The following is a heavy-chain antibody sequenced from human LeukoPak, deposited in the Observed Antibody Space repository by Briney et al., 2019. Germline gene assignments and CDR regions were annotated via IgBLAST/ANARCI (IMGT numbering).Heavy chain of an antibody. J-gene: IGHJ4*02. Sequence: SETLSLTCTVSGGSISRGDYYWSWIRQPPGKGLEWIGYIYYSGSTYYNPSLKSRVTISVDTSKNQFSLRLSSVTAADTAVYYCARVPSGSYLFDYWGQGTLATVSS. CDR2: IYYSGST. D-gene: IGHD1-26*01. CDR1: GGSISRGDYY. V-gene: IGHV4-30-4*08. CDR3: ARVPSGSYLFDY.